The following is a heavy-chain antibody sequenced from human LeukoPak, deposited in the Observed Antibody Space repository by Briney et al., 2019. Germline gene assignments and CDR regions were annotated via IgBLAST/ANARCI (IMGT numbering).Heavy chain of an antibody. V-gene: IGHV3-23*01. Sequence: GGSLRLSCAASGFTFSSYAMSWVRQAPGKGLEWVSAISGSGGSIYYADSVKGRFTISRDNSKNTLYLQMNSLRAEDTAVYYCAKDPKSMVRGVTNFDYWGQGTLVTVSS. CDR3: AKDPKSMVRGVTNFDY. D-gene: IGHD3-10*01. CDR1: GFTFSSYA. J-gene: IGHJ4*02. CDR2: ISGSGGSI.